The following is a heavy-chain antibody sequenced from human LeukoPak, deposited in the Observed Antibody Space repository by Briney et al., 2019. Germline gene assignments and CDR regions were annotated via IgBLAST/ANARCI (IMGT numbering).Heavy chain of an antibody. CDR1: GFTFSDYD. CDR2: ISSSSIYV. Sequence: TGGSLRLSCAASGFTFSDYDMNWVRQAPGKGLEWVSSISSSSIYVSYADSVKGRYTISRDNAKNSLYLQMNSLRAEDTAVYYCARTSSSVLDYWGQGTLVTVSS. J-gene: IGHJ4*02. CDR3: ARTSSSVLDY. V-gene: IGHV3-21*01. D-gene: IGHD5/OR15-5a*01.